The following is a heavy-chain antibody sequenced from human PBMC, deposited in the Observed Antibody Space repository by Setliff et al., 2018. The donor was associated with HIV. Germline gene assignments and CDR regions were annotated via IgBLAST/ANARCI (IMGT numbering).Heavy chain of an antibody. CDR2: VSQSGST. V-gene: IGHV4-39*07. Sequence: PSETLSLTCSVSGVSINRTDHYWGWIRQSPGKSLEWIGSVSQSGSTYYNPSLKSRVSMSIDTSDNQFSLNLNSVTAADTAVYYCAGEFAYWGQGALGTVSS. D-gene: IGHD3-10*01. CDR1: GVSINRTDHY. CDR3: AGEFAY. J-gene: IGHJ4*02.